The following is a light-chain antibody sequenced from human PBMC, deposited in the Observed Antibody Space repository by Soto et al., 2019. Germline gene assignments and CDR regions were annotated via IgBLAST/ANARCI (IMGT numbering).Light chain of an antibody. CDR1: QSVSTY. J-gene: IGKJ5*01. CDR2: DAS. V-gene: IGKV3-11*01. Sequence: EIVMTQSPVTLSVSPGERATLSCRASQSVSTYLAWYQQKPGQAPRLLIYDASNRVTGIPARFRGSGSGTDFTLTISSLEPDDFAVYYCQQRSNWQITFGQGTRLEIK. CDR3: QQRSNWQIT.